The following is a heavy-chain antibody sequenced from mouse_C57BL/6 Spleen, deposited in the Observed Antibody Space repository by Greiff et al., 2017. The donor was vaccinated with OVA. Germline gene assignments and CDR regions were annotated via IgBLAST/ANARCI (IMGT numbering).Heavy chain of an antibody. Sequence: QVQLQQSGAELVRPGTSVKVSCKASGYAFTNYLIEWVKQRPGQGLEWIGVLNPGSGGTNYNEKFKGKATLTADKSSSTAYMQLSSLTSEDSAVYFCARGTLYAMDYWGQGTSVTVSS. V-gene: IGHV1-54*01. CDR2: LNPGSGGT. CDR3: ARGTLYAMDY. J-gene: IGHJ4*01. CDR1: GYAFTNYL. D-gene: IGHD3-3*01.